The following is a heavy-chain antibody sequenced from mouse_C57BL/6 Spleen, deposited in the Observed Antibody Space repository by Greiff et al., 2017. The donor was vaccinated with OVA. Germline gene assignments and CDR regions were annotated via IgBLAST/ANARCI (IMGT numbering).Heavy chain of an antibody. J-gene: IGHJ4*01. CDR1: GYSITSGYD. CDR3: ARAVYEYYAMDY. V-gene: IGHV3-1*01. Sequence: EVQVVESGPGMVKPSQSLSLTCTVTGYSITSGYDWHWIRHFPGNKLEWMGYISYSGSTNYNPSLKSRISITHDTSKNHFFLKLNSVTTEDTATYYCARAVYEYYAMDYWGQGTSVTVSS. CDR2: ISYSGST. D-gene: IGHD2-3*01.